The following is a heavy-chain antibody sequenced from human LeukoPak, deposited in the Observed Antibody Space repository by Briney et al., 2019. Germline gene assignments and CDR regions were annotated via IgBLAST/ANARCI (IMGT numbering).Heavy chain of an antibody. CDR1: GGTFSSYA. CDR2: IIPIFGKP. J-gene: IGHJ4*02. V-gene: IGHV1-69*01. Sequence: GASVKLSCTASGGTFSSYAVTRVRQAPGQGLEWMGGIIPIFGKPKYAQKFKGRITITADESTSTAYMELSSLRSEDTAVYYCARDNKWEIFAFDYWGQGTLVTVSS. D-gene: IGHD1-26*01. CDR3: ARDNKWEIFAFDY.